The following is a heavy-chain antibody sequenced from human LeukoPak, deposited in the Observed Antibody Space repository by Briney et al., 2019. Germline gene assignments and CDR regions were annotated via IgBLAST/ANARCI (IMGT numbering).Heavy chain of an antibody. Sequence: GGSLRLSCAASGFTFSSYAMHWVRQAPGKGLEWVAVISYDGSNKDYADSVKGRFTISGDNSKNTLYLQMNSLRAEDTAGYYCARGPIVGATFDYWGQGTLVTVSS. CDR2: ISYDGSNK. D-gene: IGHD1-26*01. J-gene: IGHJ4*02. V-gene: IGHV3-30-3*01. CDR1: GFTFSSYA. CDR3: ARGPIVGATFDY.